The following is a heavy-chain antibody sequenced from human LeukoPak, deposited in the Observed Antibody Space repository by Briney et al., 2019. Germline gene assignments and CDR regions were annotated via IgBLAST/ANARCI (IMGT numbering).Heavy chain of an antibody. Sequence: SQTLSLTCDISGDSDPSDNVAWIWIRQSPSRGLEWLGRSYYRSQWLQQYGVSVKGRVTINPDTSKNQISQQLNSVTPDDTAIYYCARWIHATGGLDYCGQSTLVTVSS. V-gene: IGHV6-1*01. J-gene: IGHJ4*02. D-gene: IGHD3-16*01. CDR3: ARWIHATGGLDY. CDR1: GDSDPSDNVA. CDR2: SYYRSQWLQ.